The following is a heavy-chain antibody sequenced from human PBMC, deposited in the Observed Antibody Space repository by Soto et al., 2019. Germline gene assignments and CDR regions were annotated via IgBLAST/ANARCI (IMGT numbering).Heavy chain of an antibody. D-gene: IGHD6-6*01. CDR3: ARGEDSSSYYYGMDV. Sequence: GGSLRLSCAASGFTFSSYAMHWVRQAPGKGLEWVAVISYDGSNKYYADSVKGRFTISRDNSKNTLYLQMNSLRAEDTAVYYCARGEDSSSYYYGMDVWGQGTTVTVS. CDR1: GFTFSSYA. CDR2: ISYDGSNK. V-gene: IGHV3-30-3*01. J-gene: IGHJ6*02.